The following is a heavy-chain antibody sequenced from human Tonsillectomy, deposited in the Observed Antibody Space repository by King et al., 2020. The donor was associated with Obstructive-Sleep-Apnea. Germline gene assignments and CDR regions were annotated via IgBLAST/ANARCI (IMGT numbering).Heavy chain of an antibody. Sequence: MQLQESGPGLVKPSETLSVTCTVSGGSISDYYWSWIRQPPGKGLEWIGYMYYSGNTNFNPSLKSRVTISADTSKIQFSLRLSSVTAADTAVYYCARHRGVEDYGGYGDYFDYWGQGTLVIVSS. V-gene: IGHV4-59*08. D-gene: IGHD5-12*01. CDR1: GGSISDYY. CDR2: MYYSGNT. CDR3: ARHRGVEDYGGYGDYFDY. J-gene: IGHJ4*02.